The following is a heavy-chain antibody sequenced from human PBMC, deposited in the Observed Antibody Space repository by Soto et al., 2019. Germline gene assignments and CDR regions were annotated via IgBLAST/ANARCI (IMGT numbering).Heavy chain of an antibody. V-gene: IGHV1-69*05. J-gene: IGHJ4*02. CDR2: IIPIIGTA. D-gene: IGHD5-12*01. CDR3: TSEDVATGLV. Sequence: SVKVSCKASGGTFSSYAISWVRQARGQGLEWMGRIIPIIGTANYAQKFHKRVTLTRDMPTSTVYMELRSLTSEDTAVYYCTSEDVATGLVWGPGSLVTVSS. CDR1: GGTFSSYA.